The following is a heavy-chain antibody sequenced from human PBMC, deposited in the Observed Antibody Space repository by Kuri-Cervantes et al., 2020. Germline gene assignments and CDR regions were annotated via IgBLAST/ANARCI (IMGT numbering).Heavy chain of an antibody. CDR3: AKPGGSYDDLDAFDL. J-gene: IGHJ3*01. V-gene: IGHV3-20*04. CDR1: GFTFDVYG. D-gene: IGHD3-22*01. CDR2: INWNGGST. Sequence: GSLRLSCAASGFTFDVYGMSWVRQAPGKGLEWVSGINWNGGSTGYADSVKGRFAISRDNAKNSLYLQMNTLRAEDTAVYYCAKPGGSYDDLDAFDLWGQGTRVTVSS.